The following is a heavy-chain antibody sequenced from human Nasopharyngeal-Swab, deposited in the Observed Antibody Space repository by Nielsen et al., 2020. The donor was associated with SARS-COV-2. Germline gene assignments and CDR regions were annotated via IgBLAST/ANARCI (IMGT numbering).Heavy chain of an antibody. D-gene: IGHD4-17*01. CDR2: IAHDASNE. Sequence: GESLRLSCAASGFTFSGFGMHWVRQAPGKGLEWVAFIAHDASNEYYGDSVKGRFSISRDSSKNTLYLQMDSLRGEDTAVYYCARDAPAHYGAFYWGRGTLVTVSS. V-gene: IGHV3-30*03. J-gene: IGHJ4*02. CDR3: ARDAPAHYGAFY. CDR1: GFTFSGFG.